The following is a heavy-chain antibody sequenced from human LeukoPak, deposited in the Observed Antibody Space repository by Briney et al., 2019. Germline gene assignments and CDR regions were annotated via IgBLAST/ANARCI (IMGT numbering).Heavy chain of an antibody. D-gene: IGHD3-10*01. CDR3: AKGAYGSGSYYYYYMDV. J-gene: IGHJ6*03. CDR2: IRYDGSNK. CDR1: GFTFSSYG. Sequence: GGSLRLSCAASGFTFSSYGMHWGRQAPGKGLEWVAFIRYDGSNKYYADSVKGRFTISRDNSKNTLYLQMNSLRAEDTAVYYCAKGAYGSGSYYYYYMDVWGKGTTVTVSS. V-gene: IGHV3-30*02.